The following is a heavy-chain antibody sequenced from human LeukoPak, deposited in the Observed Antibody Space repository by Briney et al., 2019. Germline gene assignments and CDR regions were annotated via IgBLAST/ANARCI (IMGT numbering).Heavy chain of an antibody. CDR1: GFTFSSYS. J-gene: IGHJ5*02. D-gene: IGHD3-16*01. Sequence: PGGSLRLSCAASGFTFSSYSMNWVRQAPGKGLEWVAVISYDGSNKYYADSVKGRFTISRDNSKNTLYLQMNSLRAEDTAVYYCAKGGGPDDYVFDPWGQGTLVTVSS. V-gene: IGHV3-30*18. CDR2: ISYDGSNK. CDR3: AKGGGPDDYVFDP.